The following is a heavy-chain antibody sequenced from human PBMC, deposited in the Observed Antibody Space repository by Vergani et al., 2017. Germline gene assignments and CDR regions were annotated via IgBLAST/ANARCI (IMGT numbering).Heavy chain of an antibody. V-gene: IGHV4-34*01. Sequence: QAQLQQWGAGLLKPSETLSLTCAIYGGSFNDYWWTWIRQPPGKGLEWIGEIRHDGITHYSPSLKSRVTISIDTSTHQFSLNLRSVTAADTAVYYCARQSRDVFCTNGVCPLGYWGQGALVTVSS. D-gene: IGHD2-8*01. J-gene: IGHJ4*02. CDR1: GGSFNDYW. CDR2: IRHDGIT. CDR3: ARQSRDVFCTNGVCPLGY.